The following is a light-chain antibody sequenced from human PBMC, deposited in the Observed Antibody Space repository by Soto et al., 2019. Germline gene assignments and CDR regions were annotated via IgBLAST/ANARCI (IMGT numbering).Light chain of an antibody. J-gene: IGKJ2*01. Sequence: EIVLTQSPGTLSLSPGERATLSCRASQSVSSSYLAWYQQKPGQAPRLLIYGASSRATGIPDSFSGSEYGTDFTLTISRLEPEDYAVYYCQQYGSSPVTFGQGTQLEIK. CDR1: QSVSSSY. CDR3: QQYGSSPVT. V-gene: IGKV3-20*01. CDR2: GAS.